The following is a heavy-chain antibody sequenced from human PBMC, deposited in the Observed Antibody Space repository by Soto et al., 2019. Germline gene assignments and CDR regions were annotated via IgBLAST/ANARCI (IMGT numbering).Heavy chain of an antibody. CDR3: ARTLGPGDFDF. CDR2: IYHSGST. D-gene: IGHD7-27*01. Sequence: QLQLQESGSGLVKPSQTLSLTCAVSGGSISSGGYSWSWIRQPPGKGLEWIGYIYHSGSTYYNPPLESRVSSSVDRSKNQFSLNLGSVTASDMAVSYCARTLGPGDFDFWGQGTLVTFSS. J-gene: IGHJ4*02. V-gene: IGHV4-30-2*01. CDR1: GGSISSGGYS.